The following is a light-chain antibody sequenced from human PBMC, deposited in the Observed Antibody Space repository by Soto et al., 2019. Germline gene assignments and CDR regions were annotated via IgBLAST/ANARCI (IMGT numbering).Light chain of an antibody. Sequence: QSALTQPRSVSGSPGQSVTISCTGTSSDVDGYNFVSWYQQHPGKAPKLMIYDVNKRPSGVPDRFSGSKSGNTASLTISGLQAEDEADYYCCSNAGSYTYVFGTGTKLTVL. CDR2: DVN. CDR3: CSNAGSYTYV. CDR1: SSDVDGYNF. V-gene: IGLV2-11*01. J-gene: IGLJ1*01.